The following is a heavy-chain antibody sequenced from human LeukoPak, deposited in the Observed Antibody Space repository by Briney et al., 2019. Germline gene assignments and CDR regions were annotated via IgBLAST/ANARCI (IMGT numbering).Heavy chain of an antibody. CDR2: IKQDGSEK. Sequence: PGGSLRLSCAGSGFTFSSYGMSWVRQAPGKGLEWVANIKQDGSEKHYVDSVKGRFTISRDNAKNSLYLQMNSLRAEDTAVYYCARAPVAIAARSSPYFDYWGQGTLVTVSS. CDR1: GFTFSSYG. CDR3: ARAPVAIAARSSPYFDY. D-gene: IGHD6-6*01. J-gene: IGHJ4*02. V-gene: IGHV3-7*01.